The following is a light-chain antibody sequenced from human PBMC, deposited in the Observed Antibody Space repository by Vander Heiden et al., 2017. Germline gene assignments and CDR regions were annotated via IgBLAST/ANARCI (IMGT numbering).Light chain of an antibody. CDR3: QQSYSTPYT. V-gene: IGKV1-39*01. CDR2: AAS. CDR1: QSISSY. Sequence: DIQMTQSPSCLSASVGDRVTITGRASQSISSYLNWYQQKPGKAPKLLIYAASSLQSGVPSRFSGSGSGTDFTLTISSLQPEDFATYYCQQSYSTPYTFGQGTKLENK. J-gene: IGKJ2*01.